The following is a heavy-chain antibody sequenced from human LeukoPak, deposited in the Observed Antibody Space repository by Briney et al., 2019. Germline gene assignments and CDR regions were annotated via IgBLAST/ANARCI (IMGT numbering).Heavy chain of an antibody. J-gene: IGHJ6*03. CDR2: IYVTGT. V-gene: IGHV4-59*08. Sequence: SETLSLTCTVSGGSIGTYYWSWIRQSPGKGLEWIGYIYVTGTRYNPYLQSRVTISVDRSRNPFFLKMSSVAAADTAVYYCARHIGGGIEDMDVWGKGTKVIVSS. CDR1: GGSIGTYY. D-gene: IGHD3-16*02. CDR3: ARHIGGGIEDMDV.